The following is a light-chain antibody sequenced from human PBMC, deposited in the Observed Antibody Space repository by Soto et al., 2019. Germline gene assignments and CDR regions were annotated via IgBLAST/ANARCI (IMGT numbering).Light chain of an antibody. Sequence: EIVLTQSPGTLSLSAGESASLSCRASQSVSTSVAWYQQKPGQAPRLLLYGASSWATGIPDRFSGSGSGTDYTLTINRLEPEEFSVYYCQQYHTTPWTFGRGTKVEV. V-gene: IGKV3-20*01. J-gene: IGKJ1*01. CDR3: QQYHTTPWT. CDR2: GAS. CDR1: QSVSTS.